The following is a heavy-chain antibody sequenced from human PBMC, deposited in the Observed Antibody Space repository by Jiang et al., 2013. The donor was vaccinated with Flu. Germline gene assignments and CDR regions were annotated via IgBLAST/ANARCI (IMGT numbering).Heavy chain of an antibody. CDR1: GYTFTSYD. CDR3: ARWGAIGYSSSWGAFDI. V-gene: IGHV1-8*01. J-gene: IGHJ3*02. D-gene: IGHD6-13*01. CDR2: MNPNSGNT. Sequence: GAEVKKPGASVKVSCKASGYTFTSYDINWVRQATGQGLEWMGWMNPNSGNTGYAQKFQGRVTMTRNTSISTAYMELSSLRSEDTAVYYCARWGAIGYSSSWGAFDIWGQGTMVTVSS.